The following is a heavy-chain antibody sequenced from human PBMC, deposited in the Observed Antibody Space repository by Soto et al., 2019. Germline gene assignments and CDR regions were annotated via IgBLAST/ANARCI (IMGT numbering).Heavy chain of an antibody. CDR1: GDTVSSNSVA. CDR2: TYYRSRWYS. D-gene: IGHD2-15*01. J-gene: IGHJ6*02. Sequence: SQTLTLTCVGSGDTVSSNSVAWNWVRQSPSRGLEWLGRTYYRSRWYSDYAVSVRSRIDINADTSKNQVSLQLNSVTPEDTAVYYCARSEEDSDYYYYGMDVWGQGTTVTVSS. V-gene: IGHV6-1*01. CDR3: ARSEEDSDYYYYGMDV.